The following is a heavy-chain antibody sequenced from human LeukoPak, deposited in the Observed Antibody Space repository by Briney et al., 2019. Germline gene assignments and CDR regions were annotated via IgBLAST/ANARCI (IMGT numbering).Heavy chain of an antibody. D-gene: IGHD4-17*01. Sequence: GGSLRLSCAASGFTFSSYEMNWVRQAPGKGLEWVSYISSSGSTIYYADSVKGRFTISRDNAKNSLYLQMNSLRAEDTAVYYCARGPHLDGDYARTWLLAIDYWGQGTLVTVSS. J-gene: IGHJ4*02. V-gene: IGHV3-48*03. CDR3: ARGPHLDGDYARTWLLAIDY. CDR2: ISSSGSTI. CDR1: GFTFSSYE.